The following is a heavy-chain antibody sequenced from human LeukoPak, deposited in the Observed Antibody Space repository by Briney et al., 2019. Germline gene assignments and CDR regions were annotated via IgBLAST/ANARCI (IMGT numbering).Heavy chain of an antibody. V-gene: IGHV1-46*01. D-gene: IGHD5-24*01. CDR3: ARIRDGYNDAYDI. J-gene: IGHJ3*02. CDR1: GYTFTSYY. Sequence: ASVKVSCKASGYTFTSYYMHWVRQAPGQGLEWMGIINPSGGSTSYAQKFRGRVTMTRDTSTSTVYMELSSLRSEDTAIYYCARIRDGYNDAYDIWGQGTVVTVPS. CDR2: INPSGGST.